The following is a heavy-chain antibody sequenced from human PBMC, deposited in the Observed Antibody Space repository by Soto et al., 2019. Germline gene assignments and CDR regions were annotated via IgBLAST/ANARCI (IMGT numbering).Heavy chain of an antibody. Sequence: VGSLRLSCAASGFTFSSYGMHWVRQAPGKGLEWVAVISYDGSNKYYADSVKGRFTISRDNSKNTLYLQMNSLRAEDTAVYYCAKDVFEEMSLNWFDPWGQGTLVTVSS. CDR3: AKDVFEEMSLNWFDP. V-gene: IGHV3-30*18. CDR2: ISYDGSNK. D-gene: IGHD3-10*01. CDR1: GFTFSSYG. J-gene: IGHJ5*02.